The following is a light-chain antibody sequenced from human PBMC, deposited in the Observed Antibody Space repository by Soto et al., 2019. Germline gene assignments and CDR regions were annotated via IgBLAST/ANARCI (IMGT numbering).Light chain of an antibody. CDR1: SWHISYA. CDR2: LNDDGSH. V-gene: IGLV4-69*01. Sequence: QLVLTQSPSASASLGASVKLTCTLSSWHISYAIAWHQQQPEKGPRYLMKLNDDGSHTKGDGIPDRFSGSSSGAERYLTIARLQAEDEADYYCQSWATGIRVFGGGTKVTVL. CDR3: QSWATGIRV. J-gene: IGLJ3*02.